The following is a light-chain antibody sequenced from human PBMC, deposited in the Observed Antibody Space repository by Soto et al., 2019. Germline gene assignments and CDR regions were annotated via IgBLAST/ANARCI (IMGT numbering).Light chain of an antibody. Sequence: DIQMTQSPSSLSASVGDRVTITCRASQGISNYLAWYQQKPGKVPKLLIYASSTLQSGVPARFSGSGSGTDFTLPIISLQHEDVATYYCQKYNSAPPWTFGQWTKVEIK. V-gene: IGKV1-27*01. CDR1: QGISNY. J-gene: IGKJ1*01. CDR3: QKYNSAPPWT. CDR2: ASS.